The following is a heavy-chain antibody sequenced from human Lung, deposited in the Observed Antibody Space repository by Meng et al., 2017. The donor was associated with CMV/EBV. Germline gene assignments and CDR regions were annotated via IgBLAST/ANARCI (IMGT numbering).Heavy chain of an antibody. CDR3: ARGPTDYYALDV. J-gene: IGHJ6*02. CDR2: ISGSNGNI. CDR1: GFPFRTNS. V-gene: IGHV3-48*04. D-gene: IGHD4-11*01. Sequence: GESLKISCAASGFPFRTNSMNWVRQAPGKGLEWVSYISGSNGNIYYADSVKGRFTISRDNTKKSLFLQMSSLRAEDTAVYYCARGPTDYYALDVWGQGTTVTVSS.